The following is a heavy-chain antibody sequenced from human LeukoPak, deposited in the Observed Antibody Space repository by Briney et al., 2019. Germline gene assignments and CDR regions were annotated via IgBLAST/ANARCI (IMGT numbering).Heavy chain of an antibody. CDR2: MNPNSGNT. CDR3: ARGSGAITMVRGVSLGY. V-gene: IGHV1-8*01. Sequence: GASVKVSCKASGYTFTSYDINWVRQATGQGLEWVGWMNPNSGNTGYAQKFQDRVTITRNTSISTAYMELSSLRSEDTAAYYWARGSGAITMVRGVSLGYWGQGTLVTVSS. D-gene: IGHD3-10*01. CDR1: GYTFTSYD. J-gene: IGHJ4*02.